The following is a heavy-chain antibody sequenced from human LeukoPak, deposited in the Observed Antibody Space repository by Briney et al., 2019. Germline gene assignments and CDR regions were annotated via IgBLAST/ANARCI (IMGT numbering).Heavy chain of an antibody. Sequence: ASGKVSCKASGYTFTSYGISWVRQARGQGLEWRGWISAYNGNTNYAQKLQGRVTMTTDTSTSTAYMELRSLRSDDTAVYYCARKYSSSWTFDYWGQGTLVTVSS. D-gene: IGHD6-13*01. J-gene: IGHJ4*02. CDR1: GYTFTSYG. V-gene: IGHV1-18*04. CDR3: ARKYSSSWTFDY. CDR2: ISAYNGNT.